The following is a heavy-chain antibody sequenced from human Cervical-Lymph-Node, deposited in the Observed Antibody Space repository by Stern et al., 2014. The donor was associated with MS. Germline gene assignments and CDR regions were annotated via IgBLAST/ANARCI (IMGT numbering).Heavy chain of an antibody. Sequence: QVTLRESGPVLVKPTETLTLTCTVSGFSLSNARMGVSWIRQPPGKALEWLAQLFANDEKSYSTSLKSRLTISKDTSKSQVVLTMTNMDPVDTATYYCARILSSSWYAFDIWGQGTMVTVSS. CDR2: LFANDEK. CDR3: ARILSSSWYAFDI. J-gene: IGHJ3*02. CDR1: GFSLSNARMG. V-gene: IGHV2-26*01. D-gene: IGHD6-13*01.